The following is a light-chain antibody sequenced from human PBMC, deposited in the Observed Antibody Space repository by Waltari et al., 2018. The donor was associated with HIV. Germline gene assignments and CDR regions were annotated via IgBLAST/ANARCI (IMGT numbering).Light chain of an antibody. Sequence: QSVLTQPPPASGTPGPMVTISCSGSSSNIGRNYVCWYQQLPGTAPKLLIYRNNERPSGVPDRFSGSKSGTSASLAISGLRSEDEADYYCAAWDDSLSGLYVFGTGTKVTVL. CDR1: SSNIGRNY. CDR2: RNN. CDR3: AAWDDSLSGLYV. J-gene: IGLJ1*01. V-gene: IGLV1-47*01.